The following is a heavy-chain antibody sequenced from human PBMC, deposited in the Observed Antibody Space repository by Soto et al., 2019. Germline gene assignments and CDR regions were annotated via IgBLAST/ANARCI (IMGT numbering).Heavy chain of an antibody. V-gene: IGHV3-23*01. CDR2: ISGSGGST. CDR3: AKDLRALALDY. D-gene: IGHD1-26*01. J-gene: IGHJ4*02. Sequence: GGSLRLSCAASGFTFSDYAMNWVRQAPGKGLEWVSLISGSGGSTYYADSVRGRFTISRDNSKNTLYLQMNSLRAEDTAIYYCAKDLRALALDYWGQGTLLTVSS. CDR1: GFTFSDYA.